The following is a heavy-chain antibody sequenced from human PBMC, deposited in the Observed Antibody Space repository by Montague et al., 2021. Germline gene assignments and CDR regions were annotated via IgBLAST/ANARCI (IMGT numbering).Heavy chain of an antibody. CDR3: ARRLGIRAPFDY. J-gene: IGHJ4*02. CDR2: IYDSGTT. CDR1: GGSISEFY. D-gene: IGHD7-27*01. Sequence: ESLSLTCTVTGGSISEFYWSWIRQSPEKGLEWIGYIYDSGTTNYNPSLKSRVTISADTSMNQFSLNLRSVTAADTAVYFCARRLGIRAPFDYWGQGTLVTVSS. V-gene: IGHV4-59*08.